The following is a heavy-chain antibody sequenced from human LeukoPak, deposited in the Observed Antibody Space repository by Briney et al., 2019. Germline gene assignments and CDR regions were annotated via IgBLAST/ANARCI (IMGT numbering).Heavy chain of an antibody. CDR2: INSDGSST. CDR3: VRDFGAAGSTNAFDI. V-gene: IGHV3-74*01. Sequence: PGGFLRPSSAASVFSFSSFWMHWVRQLPGKGLVWVSSINSDGSSTNFADSGKGRFTVSRDNAKTSLYLQMNSLRAEDTADYYCVRDFGAAGSTNAFDIWGQGTMVTVSS. J-gene: IGHJ3*02. CDR1: VFSFSSFW. D-gene: IGHD3-3*01.